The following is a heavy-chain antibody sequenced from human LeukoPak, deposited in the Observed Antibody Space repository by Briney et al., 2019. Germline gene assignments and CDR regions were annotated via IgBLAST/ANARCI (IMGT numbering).Heavy chain of an antibody. CDR1: GFTFNLAW. CDR2: ISGSGGST. Sequence: PGGSLRLSCAASGFTFNLAWMTWVRQAPGKGLEWVSAISGSGGSTYYADSVQGRFTISRDNSKNTLYLQMNSLRAEDTAVYYCAKEEDSSSWYGDAFDIWGQGTMVTVSS. CDR3: AKEEDSSSWYGDAFDI. V-gene: IGHV3-23*01. J-gene: IGHJ3*02. D-gene: IGHD6-13*01.